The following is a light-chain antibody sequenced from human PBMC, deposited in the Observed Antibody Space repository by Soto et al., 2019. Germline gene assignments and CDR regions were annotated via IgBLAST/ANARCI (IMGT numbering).Light chain of an antibody. J-gene: IGLJ2*01. V-gene: IGLV2-8*01. Sequence: QSVLTQPPSASGSPGQSVTISCTGSSSDVGGYNYVSWYQQHPGKAPNLMIYEVSKRPSGVPDRLSGSKSGNTASLTVSGLQAEDEADYYCSSYGGSNTVVFGGGNKLTVL. CDR3: SSYGGSNTVV. CDR1: SSDVGGYNY. CDR2: EVS.